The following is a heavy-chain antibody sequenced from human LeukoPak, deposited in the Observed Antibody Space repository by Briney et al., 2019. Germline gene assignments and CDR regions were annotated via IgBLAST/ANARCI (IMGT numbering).Heavy chain of an antibody. D-gene: IGHD3-22*01. Sequence: GGSLRLSCAASGFTFSSYAMSWVRQAPGKGLEWVSAISGSGGSTYYADSVKGRFTISRDNSKNTLYLQMNSLGAEDTAVYYCAKDYYDSSGYYAPAFDIWGQGTMVTVSS. V-gene: IGHV3-23*01. CDR3: AKDYYDSSGYYAPAFDI. CDR1: GFTFSSYA. J-gene: IGHJ3*02. CDR2: ISGSGGST.